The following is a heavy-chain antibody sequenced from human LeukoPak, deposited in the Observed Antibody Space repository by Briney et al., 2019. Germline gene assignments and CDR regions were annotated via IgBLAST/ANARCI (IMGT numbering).Heavy chain of an antibody. V-gene: IGHV3-66*01. CDR3: ARGGGDYGDLEPRLDY. CDR2: IYSGGST. J-gene: IGHJ4*02. Sequence: GGSLRLPCAASGFTVSSNYMSWVRQAPGKGLEWVSVIYSGGSTYYADSVKGRFTISRDNSKNTLYLQMNSLRAEDTAVYYCARGGGDYGDLEPRLDYWGQGTLVTVSS. CDR1: GFTVSSNY. D-gene: IGHD4-17*01.